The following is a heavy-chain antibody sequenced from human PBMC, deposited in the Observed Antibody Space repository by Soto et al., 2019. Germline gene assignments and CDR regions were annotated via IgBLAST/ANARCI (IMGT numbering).Heavy chain of an antibody. CDR3: ARIAVAARHMDY. Sequence: ASVKVSCKASGYTFTSYAMHWVRQAPGQRLEWMGWINAGNGNTKYSQKFQGRVTITRDTSASTAYMELSSLRSEDTAVYYCARIAVAARHMDYWGQGTLGTVSS. V-gene: IGHV1-3*01. CDR2: INAGNGNT. J-gene: IGHJ4*02. CDR1: GYTFTSYA. D-gene: IGHD2-15*01.